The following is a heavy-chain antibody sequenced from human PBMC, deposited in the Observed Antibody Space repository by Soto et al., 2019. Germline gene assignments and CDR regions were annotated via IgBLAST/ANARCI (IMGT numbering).Heavy chain of an antibody. CDR1: GFTFSSYA. CDR3: AKGHVITFGGEAFDI. V-gene: IGHV3-23*01. CDR2: ISGSGGST. D-gene: IGHD3-16*01. Sequence: WSLRLSCAASGFTFSSYAMSWVRQAPGKGLEWVSAISGSGGSTYYADSVKGRFTISRDNSKNTLYLQMNSLRAEDTAVYYCAKGHVITFGGEAFDIWGQGTMVTVSS. J-gene: IGHJ3*02.